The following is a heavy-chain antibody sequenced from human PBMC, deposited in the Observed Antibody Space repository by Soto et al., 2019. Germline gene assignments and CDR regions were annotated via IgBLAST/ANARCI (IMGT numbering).Heavy chain of an antibody. CDR2: INPNSGGT. CDR1: GYTFTAYY. D-gene: IGHD6-13*01. Sequence: GASVKGSCKASGYTFTAYYMHWVRQSPGQGLEWMGWINPNSGGTNYAQKFQCWVTMSRDTCIRTAYMELSRLRSDDTAVYYRARDLPKYSSSWYERQGDYYYCGMDVWRQGTTVTVSS. J-gene: IGHJ6*01. V-gene: IGHV1-2*04. CDR3: ARDLPKYSSSWYERQGDYYYCGMDV.